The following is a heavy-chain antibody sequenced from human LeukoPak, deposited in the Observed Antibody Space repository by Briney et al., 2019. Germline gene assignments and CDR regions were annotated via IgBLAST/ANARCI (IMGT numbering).Heavy chain of an antibody. V-gene: IGHV3-7*03. CDR1: GFTFSSYW. J-gene: IGHJ4*02. D-gene: IGHD3-10*01. CDR3: ARDYGWSFAN. CDR2: INHNGNVN. Sequence: PGGSLRLSCAASGFTFSSYWMNWARQAPGKGLEWVASINHNGNVNYYVDSVKGRFTISRDNAKNSLYLQMSNLRAEDTAVYYCARDYGWSFANWGQGTLVTVSS.